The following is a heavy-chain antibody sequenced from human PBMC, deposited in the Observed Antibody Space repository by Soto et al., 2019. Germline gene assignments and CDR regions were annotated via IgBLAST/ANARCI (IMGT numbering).Heavy chain of an antibody. D-gene: IGHD3-10*01. Sequence: GGSLRLSCAASGLTLNKYAIYWVRQAPGKGLEWVAVISFDGNNEYYADSVRGRFTISRDDSKNTGYLQMNSLTPEDTAMYYCAREPRSHMVRGVILGWFDSWGQGTLVTVSS. CDR1: GLTLNKYA. CDR2: ISFDGNNE. CDR3: AREPRSHMVRGVILGWFDS. V-gene: IGHV3-30-3*01. J-gene: IGHJ5*01.